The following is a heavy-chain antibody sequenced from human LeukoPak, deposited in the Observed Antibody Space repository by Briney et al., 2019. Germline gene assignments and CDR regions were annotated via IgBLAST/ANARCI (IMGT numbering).Heavy chain of an antibody. J-gene: IGHJ4*02. D-gene: IGHD3-10*01. Sequence: GGSLRLSCAASGFTFGSYWMHWVRHAPGKGLVWVSRIKSDGSDTSYADSVKGRFTISRENAKNSLYLQMNSLRAGDTAVYYCARTTYGSGSYYFDYWGQGTLVTVSS. CDR3: ARTTYGSGSYYFDY. CDR1: GFTFGSYW. V-gene: IGHV3-74*01. CDR2: IKSDGSDT.